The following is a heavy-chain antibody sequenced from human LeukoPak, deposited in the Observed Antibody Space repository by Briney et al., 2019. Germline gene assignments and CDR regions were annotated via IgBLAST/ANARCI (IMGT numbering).Heavy chain of an antibody. D-gene: IGHD6-13*01. J-gene: IGHJ3*02. V-gene: IGHV4-59*01. CDR1: GGSISSYY. CDR3: ARHSGHSSTNDAFDI. Sequence: TSETLSLTCTVSGGSISSYYWSWILQPPGKGLEWIGYIYYSGSTNYNPSLKSRVTISVDTSKDQFSLKLTSVTAADTAVYYCARHSGHSSTNDAFDIWGQGTMVIVSS. CDR2: IYYSGST.